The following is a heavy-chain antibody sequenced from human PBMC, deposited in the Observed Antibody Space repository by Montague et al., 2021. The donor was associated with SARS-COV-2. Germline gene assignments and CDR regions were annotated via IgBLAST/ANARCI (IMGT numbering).Heavy chain of an antibody. D-gene: IGHD3-10*01. CDR1: SGSFRGYY. CDR2: INHSGST. V-gene: IGHV4-34*01. J-gene: IGHJ6*02. Sequence: SETLSLTCAVSSGSFRGYYWSWIRQPPGKGLEWIGEINHSGSTTXXPSXXXRVSISVDTSNKLFSLKVTSVTAADTAVYYCARLGAITLVRGITKADFSNYGMDVWGQGTTVTVSS. CDR3: ARLGAITLVRGITKADFSNYGMDV.